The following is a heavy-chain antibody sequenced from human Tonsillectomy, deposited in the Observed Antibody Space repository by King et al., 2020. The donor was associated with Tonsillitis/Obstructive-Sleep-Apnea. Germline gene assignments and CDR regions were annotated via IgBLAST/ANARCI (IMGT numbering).Heavy chain of an antibody. J-gene: IGHJ6*03. Sequence: EVQLVESGGGLVQPGGSLRLSCAASGFTFSSYWMHWVRQVPGKGLVWVSRINSDGSSTNYADSVRGRFTISRDNARNTLYLQMHGLRAEDTAVYYCARDSGAAPGSTYMDVWGKGTPVTVSS. CDR2: INSDGSST. CDR1: GFTFSSYW. D-gene: IGHD6-13*01. CDR3: ARDSGAAPGSTYMDV. V-gene: IGHV3-74*01.